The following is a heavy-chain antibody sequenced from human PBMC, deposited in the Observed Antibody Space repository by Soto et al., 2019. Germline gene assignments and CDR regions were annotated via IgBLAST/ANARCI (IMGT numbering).Heavy chain of an antibody. V-gene: IGHV4-4*07. D-gene: IGHD6-6*01. CDR2: IYTSGST. CDR1: GGSISSYY. CDR3: ARDRSPYSSSSVHAFDI. Sequence: SETLSLTCTVSGGSISSYYWSWIRQPAGKGLEWIGRIYTSGSTNYNPSLKSRVTMSVDTYKNQFSLKLSSVTAAGTTVYCCARDRSPYSSSSVHAFDIWGQGTMVTVTS. J-gene: IGHJ3*02.